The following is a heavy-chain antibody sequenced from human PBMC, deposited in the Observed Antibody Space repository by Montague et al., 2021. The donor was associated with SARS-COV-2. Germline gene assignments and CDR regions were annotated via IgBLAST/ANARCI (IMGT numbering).Heavy chain of an antibody. CDR2: IFHSGST. J-gene: IGHJ6*02. V-gene: IGHV4-4*02. Sequence: SETLSLTCVVSGASISTSDWWSWVRQPPGKGLQWIGEIFHSGSTXYNPSLKSRVTISVDKSKNHFSLKLTSVTVADTAIYYCVRHMMRKDRAAWVPHYYKGMDVWGQGTTVTVSS. D-gene: IGHD5-18*01. CDR3: VRHMMRKDRAAWVPHYYKGMDV. CDR1: GASISTSDW.